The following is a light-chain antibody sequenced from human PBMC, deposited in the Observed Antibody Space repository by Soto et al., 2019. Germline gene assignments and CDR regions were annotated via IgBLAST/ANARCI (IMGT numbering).Light chain of an antibody. CDR2: GVT. Sequence: QSVLTQPASLSGSPGQSITISCTGTSSDIGAYDYVSWFQQHPGKAPKLMIYGVTNRPSGVSNRFSGSKSGNTASLTISGLQAEDEADYYCSSYTSSSISLYVFGTGTKVTVL. J-gene: IGLJ1*01. CDR1: SSDIGAYDY. V-gene: IGLV2-14*01. CDR3: SSYTSSSISLYV.